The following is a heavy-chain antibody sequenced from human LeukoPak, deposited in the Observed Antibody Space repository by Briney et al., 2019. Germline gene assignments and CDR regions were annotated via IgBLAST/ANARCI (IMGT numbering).Heavy chain of an antibody. D-gene: IGHD6-19*01. CDR3: ASAPKTGYSSGWYRGSYYYMDV. Sequence: PSETLSLTCAVYGGSFSGYYWSWIRQPPGKGLEWIGEINHSGSTNYNPSLKSRVTISVDTSKNQFSLKLSSVTAADTAVYYCASAPKTGYSSGWYRGSYYYMDVWGKGTTVTVSS. V-gene: IGHV4-34*01. J-gene: IGHJ6*03. CDR2: INHSGST. CDR1: GGSFSGYY.